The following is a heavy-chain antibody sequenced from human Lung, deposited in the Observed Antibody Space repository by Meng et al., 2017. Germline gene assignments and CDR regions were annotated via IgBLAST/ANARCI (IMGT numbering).Heavy chain of an antibody. D-gene: IGHD6-19*01. V-gene: IGHV3-73*02. CDR2: IGGRPKSYAA. Sequence: EVRLVESGGGLVRPGGSLNLSCAVSGFSFSDSDIHWVRQASGKGLEWVGRIGGRPKSYAAAYAAPVRGRFTISRDDSRNTAYLQMNSLKTEDSAVYYCTIYIRGHIWGQGTMVTVSS. CDR3: TIYIRGHI. CDR1: GFSFSDSD. J-gene: IGHJ3*02.